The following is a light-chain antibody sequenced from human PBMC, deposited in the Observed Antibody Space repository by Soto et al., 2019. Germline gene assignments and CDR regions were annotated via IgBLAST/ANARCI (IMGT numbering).Light chain of an antibody. CDR1: QSVRSY. J-gene: IGKJ5*01. V-gene: IGKV3-11*01. CDR2: DAS. CDR3: QQRNNWTIT. Sequence: EIVFTQSPATLSLSPGERATLSCRASQSVRSYLAWYGQKPGQAPRLLIYDASQRDTGIPARFSCSGAGPAFTLTISSLQSGDISVDSCQQRNNWTITFCQGTRLEIK.